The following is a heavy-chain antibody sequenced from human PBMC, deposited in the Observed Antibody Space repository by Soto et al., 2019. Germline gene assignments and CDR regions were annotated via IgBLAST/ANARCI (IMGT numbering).Heavy chain of an antibody. Sequence: QVQLVQSGAEVKKPGSSVKVSCKASGGTFSSYRINWVRQAPGQGLGWVGGIVPIYRTADYVQKFQGRGTITAYESARTVYMELRSLKARDTAVYYCARDSGAKLSSSWGQGTLVTVSS. J-gene: IGHJ4*02. CDR1: GGTFSSYR. CDR3: ARDSGAKLSSS. V-gene: IGHV1-69*01. D-gene: IGHD6-13*01. CDR2: IVPIYRTA.